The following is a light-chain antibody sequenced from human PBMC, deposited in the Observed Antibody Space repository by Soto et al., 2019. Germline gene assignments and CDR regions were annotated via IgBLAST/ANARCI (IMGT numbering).Light chain of an antibody. V-gene: IGLV2-14*01. CDR3: TSYTPSDTVV. J-gene: IGLJ2*01. CDR2: EVR. Sequence: QSALTQPASVSGSPGQSITISCTGTSSDVGGYNYVSWYQHHPGEVPKLIINEVRKRPSGVSNRFSGSKSGNTASLTISGLQAEDEADYYCTSYTPSDTVVFGGGTKLTVL. CDR1: SSDVGGYNY.